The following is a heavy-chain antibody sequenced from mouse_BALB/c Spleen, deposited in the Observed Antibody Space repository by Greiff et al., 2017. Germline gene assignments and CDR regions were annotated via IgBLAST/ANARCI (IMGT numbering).Heavy chain of an antibody. CDR1: GFTFTDYY. Sequence: EVKLQESGGGLVQPGGSLRLSCATSGFTFTDYYMSWVRQPPGKALEWLGFIRNKANGYTTEYSASVKGRFTISRDNSQSILYLQMNTLRAEDSATYYCARESYDYDAWFAYWGQGTLVTVSA. D-gene: IGHD2-4*01. CDR2: IRNKANGYTT. CDR3: ARESYDYDAWFAY. J-gene: IGHJ3*01. V-gene: IGHV7-3*02.